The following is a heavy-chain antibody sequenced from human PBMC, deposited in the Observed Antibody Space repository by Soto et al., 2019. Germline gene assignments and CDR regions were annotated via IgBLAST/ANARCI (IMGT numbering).Heavy chain of an antibody. V-gene: IGHV3-23*01. D-gene: IGHD1-7*01. CDR1: GFTFSTYA. Sequence: EVQLLESGGGLVQPGGSLRLSCAASGFTFSTYALSWVRQAPGKGLEWVSAISANGQGIYYADSVRGRFTISRDNSKNTIFLQMDSLRAEYTAVYYWAKDRNYPRDQFHNWGQGTMVTVSS. CDR2: ISANGQGI. CDR3: AKDRNYPRDQFHN. J-gene: IGHJ4*02.